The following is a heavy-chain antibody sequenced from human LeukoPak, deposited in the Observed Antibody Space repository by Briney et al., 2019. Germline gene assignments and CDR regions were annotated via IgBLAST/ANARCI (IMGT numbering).Heavy chain of an antibody. CDR3: ATALRGDFWSGNDAFDI. CDR2: ISAYNGNT. V-gene: IGHV1-18*01. J-gene: IGHJ3*02. CDR1: GYTFTSYG. Sequence: ASVKVSCKASGYTFTSYGISWVRQAPGQGLEWMGWISAYNGNTNYAQKLQGRVTMTTDTSTSTAYMELRSLRSDDTAVYYCATALRGDFWSGNDAFDIWGQGTVVTVSS. D-gene: IGHD3-3*01.